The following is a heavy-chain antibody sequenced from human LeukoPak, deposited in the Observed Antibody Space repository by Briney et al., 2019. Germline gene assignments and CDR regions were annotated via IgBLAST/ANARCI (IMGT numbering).Heavy chain of an antibody. CDR2: ISVSGASI. V-gene: IGHV3-48*03. D-gene: IGHD1-14*01. CDR3: AKDPNIN. J-gene: IGHJ4*02. CDR1: GFPFINSE. Sequence: PGGSLRLSCAASGFPFINSEMNWVRQPPGKGLEWVSYISVSGASIYYADSVGGRFTISRDNAKNSLYLQMNSLTVEDTAIYYCAKDPNINWGQGTLVTVSS.